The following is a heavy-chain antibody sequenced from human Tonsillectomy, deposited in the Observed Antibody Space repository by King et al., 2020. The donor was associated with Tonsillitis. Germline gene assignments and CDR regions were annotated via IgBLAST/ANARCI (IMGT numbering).Heavy chain of an antibody. V-gene: IGHV3-11*01. CDR1: GFTFSDYF. CDR2: ISGSVRSI. Sequence: VQLVESGGGLVKPGGSLRLSCAASGFTFSDYFMTLIRQAPGKGVEWVSYISGSVRSIDYADFVRGRFTISRDNTKNSLCLQMNSLRDEDTAVYFCARGRLGGNSDYLYMDVWGKGTTVTVSS. D-gene: IGHD4-23*01. CDR3: ARGRLGGNSDYLYMDV. J-gene: IGHJ6*03.